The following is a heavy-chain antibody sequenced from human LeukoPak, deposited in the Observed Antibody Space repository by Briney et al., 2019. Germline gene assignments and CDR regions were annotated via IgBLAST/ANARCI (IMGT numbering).Heavy chain of an antibody. CDR2: IKQDGSEK. CDR1: GFTFSWSW. CDR3: ARDRWAADGRGDYYYYGMDV. J-gene: IGHJ6*02. V-gene: IGHV3-7*04. Sequence: GGSLRLSCAASGFTFSWSWMTWVRQAPGKGLEWVANIKQDGSEKHYVDSVKGRFTISKDNARNSLYLQMNSLRADDTAVYYCARDRWAADGRGDYYYYGMDVWGQGTTVTVSS. D-gene: IGHD6-13*01.